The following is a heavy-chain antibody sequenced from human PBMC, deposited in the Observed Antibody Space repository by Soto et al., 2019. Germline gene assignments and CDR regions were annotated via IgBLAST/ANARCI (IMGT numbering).Heavy chain of an antibody. CDR1: GFTFSSYW. CDR2: IKQDGSEK. D-gene: IGHD3-22*01. V-gene: IGHV3-7*03. Sequence: LRLSCAASGFTFSSYWMIWVRQAPLKGLEWVANIKQDGSEKYYVDSVKGRFTISRDNAKNSLYLQMSSLRAEDTAVYYCARDTYYYDSSGPGWFDPWGQGTLVTVSS. J-gene: IGHJ5*02. CDR3: ARDTYYYDSSGPGWFDP.